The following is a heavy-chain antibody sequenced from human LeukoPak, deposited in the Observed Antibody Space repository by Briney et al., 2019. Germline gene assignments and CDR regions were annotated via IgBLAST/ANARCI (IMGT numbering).Heavy chain of an antibody. D-gene: IGHD3-10*01. J-gene: IGHJ4*02. CDR2: ISSSSYI. CDR3: ARAGSHWHYVY. Sequence: PGGSLRLSCAASGFTFSSYGMNWVRQAPGKGLEWISSISSSSYIYYADSVKGRFTISRDNAKNSLSLQMNNLRVEDTAVYYCARAGSHWHYVYWGQGTVVTVSS. V-gene: IGHV3-21*01. CDR1: GFTFSSYG.